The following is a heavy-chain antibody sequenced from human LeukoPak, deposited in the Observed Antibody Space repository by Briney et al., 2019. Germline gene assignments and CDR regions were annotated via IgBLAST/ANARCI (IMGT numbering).Heavy chain of an antibody. V-gene: IGHV1-18*01. Sequence: ASVKVSCKASGYTFTSYGISWVRQAPGQGLEWMGWISAYNGNTDYAQSLQGRVTMTIDTSTSTVYIELRSLRSDDTAVYYCARDVGRSYDLDYWGQGTLVTVSS. CDR1: GYTFTSYG. CDR3: ARDVGRSYDLDY. J-gene: IGHJ4*02. D-gene: IGHD3-16*01. CDR2: ISAYNGNT.